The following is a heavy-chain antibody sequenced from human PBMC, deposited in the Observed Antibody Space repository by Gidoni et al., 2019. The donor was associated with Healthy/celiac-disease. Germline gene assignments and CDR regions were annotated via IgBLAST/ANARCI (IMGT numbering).Heavy chain of an antibody. CDR1: GFTFSSYS. V-gene: IGHV3-21*01. Sequence: EVQLVESGGGLVKPGGSLRLSCAASGFTFSSYSMNWVRQAPGKGLEWVSSISSSSSYIYYADSVKGRFTISRDNAKNSLYLQMNSLRAEDTAVYYCARVGYYYDSSGGDDAFDIWGQGTMVTVSS. CDR2: ISSSSSYI. CDR3: ARVGYYYDSSGGDDAFDI. J-gene: IGHJ3*02. D-gene: IGHD3-22*01.